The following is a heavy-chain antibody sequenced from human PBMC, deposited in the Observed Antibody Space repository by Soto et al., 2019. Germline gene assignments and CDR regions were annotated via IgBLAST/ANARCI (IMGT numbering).Heavy chain of an antibody. D-gene: IGHD6-13*01. V-gene: IGHV4-34*01. J-gene: IGHJ3*02. CDR1: GGSFSGYY. CDR3: ARQLSSWYWYAFDI. Sequence: QVQLQQWGAGLLKPSETLSLTCAVYGGSFSGYYWSWIRQPPGKGLEWIGEINHSGSTNYNPSLKSRVTISVDTSKNHASLKLSSVTAADTAVYYCARQLSSWYWYAFDIWGQGTMVTVSS. CDR2: INHSGST.